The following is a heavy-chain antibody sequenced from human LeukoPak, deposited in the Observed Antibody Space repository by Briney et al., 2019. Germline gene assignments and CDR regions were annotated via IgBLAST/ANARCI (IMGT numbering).Heavy chain of an antibody. J-gene: IGHJ4*02. CDR3: ARVDRFIWFGELFLFDY. D-gene: IGHD3-10*01. Sequence: GGSLRLSCAASGFTFSSYEMNWVRQAPGKGLELVSYISSSGSTIYYADSVKGRFTISRDNAKNSLYLQMNSLRAEDTAVYYCARVDRFIWFGELFLFDYWGQGTLVTVSS. CDR2: ISSSGSTI. CDR1: GFTFSSYE. V-gene: IGHV3-48*03.